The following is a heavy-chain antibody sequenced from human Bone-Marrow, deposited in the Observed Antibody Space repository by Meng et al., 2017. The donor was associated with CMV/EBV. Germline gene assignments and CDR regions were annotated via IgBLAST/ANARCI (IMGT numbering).Heavy chain of an antibody. CDR2: INSDGSST. Sequence: GGSLRLSCAASGFTFSSYWMHWVRQAPGKGLVWVSRINSDGSSTSYADSVKGRFTVSRDNAQNTMYLQMSSLRAEDTAVYFCGRDIVGHTVDYWGQGNLVTVSS. CDR1: GFTFSSYW. CDR3: GRDIVGHTVDY. J-gene: IGHJ4*02. D-gene: IGHD1-26*01. V-gene: IGHV3-74*01.